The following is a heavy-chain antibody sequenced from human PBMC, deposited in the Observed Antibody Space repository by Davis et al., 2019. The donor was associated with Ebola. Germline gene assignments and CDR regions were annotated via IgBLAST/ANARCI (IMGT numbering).Heavy chain of an antibody. CDR3: ARDKLRESYYYYYGMDV. D-gene: IGHD4-17*01. J-gene: IGHJ6*02. V-gene: IGHV3-30-3*01. Sequence: PGGSLRLSCAASGFTFSSYAMHWVRQAPGKGLEWVAVISYDGSNKYYADSVKGRFTISRDNSKNTLYLQVNSLRAEDTAVYYCARDKLRESYYYYYGMDVWGQGTTVTVSS. CDR2: ISYDGSNK. CDR1: GFTFSSYA.